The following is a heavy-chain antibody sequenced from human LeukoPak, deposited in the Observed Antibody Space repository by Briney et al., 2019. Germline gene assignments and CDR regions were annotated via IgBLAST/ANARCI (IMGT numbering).Heavy chain of an antibody. Sequence: SETLSLTCTVSGGSISSYYWSWIRQPPGKGLEWIGYIYYSGSTNYNPSLKSRVTISVDTSKNQFSLKLSSVTAADTAVYYCARASQQGLFDYCGQGTLVTVSS. J-gene: IGHJ4*02. CDR3: ARASQQGLFDY. D-gene: IGHD6-13*01. CDR1: GGSISSYY. CDR2: IYYSGST. V-gene: IGHV4-59*01.